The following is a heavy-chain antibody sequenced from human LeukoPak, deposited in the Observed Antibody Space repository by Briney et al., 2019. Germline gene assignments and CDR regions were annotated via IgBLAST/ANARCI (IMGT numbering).Heavy chain of an antibody. D-gene: IGHD6-19*01. V-gene: IGHV3-21*01. CDR3: ARDLWLGLDY. Sequence: GGSLRLSCAASGFTFSSYGMNWVRQAPGKGLEWVSSISSSSSYIYYADSVKGRFTISRDNAKNSLYLQMNSLRAEDTAVYYCARDLWLGLDYWGQGTLVTVSS. CDR2: ISSSSSYI. CDR1: GFTFSSYG. J-gene: IGHJ4*02.